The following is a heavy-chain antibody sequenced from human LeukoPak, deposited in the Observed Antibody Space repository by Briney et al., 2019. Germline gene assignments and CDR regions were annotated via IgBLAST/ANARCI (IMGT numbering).Heavy chain of an antibody. D-gene: IGHD1-7*01. CDR1: GGSFSNYY. J-gene: IGHJ6*03. CDR3: ARRWNYGRNYYIDV. Sequence: PSETLSLTCAVYGGSFSNYYWSWIRQTPGKGMGWIGGINDSGRINYNPSLMSRVTVSVDTSKNQFSLRLTSVTATDTAVYYCARRWNYGRNYYIDVWGKGATVSVSS. CDR2: INDSGRI. V-gene: IGHV4-34*01.